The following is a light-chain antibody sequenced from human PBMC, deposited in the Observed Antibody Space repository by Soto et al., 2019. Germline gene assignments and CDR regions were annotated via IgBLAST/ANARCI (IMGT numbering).Light chain of an antibody. CDR3: SSQTSTRTWV. V-gene: IGLV2-14*03. Sequence: QLVLTQPASVSGSPGQSITISCTGTSSDIGGYIHVSWLQQHQGKAPKSLIYDVSNRTPGVSNRYSGSKSGNTASLTISGLQAEDEAYYYCSSQTSTRTWVFGGGTKLTVL. CDR1: SSDIGGYIH. CDR2: DVS. J-gene: IGLJ3*02.